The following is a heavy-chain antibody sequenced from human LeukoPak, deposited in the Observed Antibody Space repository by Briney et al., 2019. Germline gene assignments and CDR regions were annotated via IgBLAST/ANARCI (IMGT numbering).Heavy chain of an antibody. Sequence: GGSLRLSCAASGFTFSSYTMNWVRQAPGKGLEWVSSISTTSSYIYYADSVKGRFTISRDNAKNSLYLQMNSLRAEDTAVYYCAREVVPAAMDYWGQGTLVTVSS. V-gene: IGHV3-21*01. CDR3: AREVVPAAMDY. CDR2: ISTTSSYI. J-gene: IGHJ4*02. CDR1: GFTFSSYT. D-gene: IGHD2-2*01.